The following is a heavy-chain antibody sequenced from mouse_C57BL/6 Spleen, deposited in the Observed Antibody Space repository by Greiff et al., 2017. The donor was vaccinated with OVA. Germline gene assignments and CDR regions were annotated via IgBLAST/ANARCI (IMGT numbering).Heavy chain of an antibody. V-gene: IGHV1-52*01. CDR2: IDPSDSET. D-gene: IGHD4-1*01. J-gene: IGHJ4*01. CDR3: ARHPWDAMDY. CDR1: GYTFTSYW. Sequence: VQLQQPGAELVRPGSSVKLSCKASGYTFTSYWMHWVKQRPIQGLEWIGNIDPSDSETHYNQKFKDKATLTVDKSSSTAYMQLSSLTSEDSAVYYCARHPWDAMDYWGQGTSVTVSS.